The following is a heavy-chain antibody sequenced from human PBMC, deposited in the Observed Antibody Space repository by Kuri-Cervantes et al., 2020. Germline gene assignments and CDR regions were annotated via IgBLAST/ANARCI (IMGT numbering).Heavy chain of an antibody. D-gene: IGHD5-12*01. J-gene: IGHJ4*02. Sequence: GESLKISCAASGFTFSSYGMHWVRQAPGKGLEWVAVIWYDGSNKYYADSVKGRFTISRDNSKNTLYLQMNSLRADDTAVYYCAKGVGVDNGYDFLFDSWGQGTLVTVSS. CDR2: IWYDGSNK. V-gene: IGHV3-30*02. CDR1: GFTFSSYG. CDR3: AKGVGVDNGYDFLFDS.